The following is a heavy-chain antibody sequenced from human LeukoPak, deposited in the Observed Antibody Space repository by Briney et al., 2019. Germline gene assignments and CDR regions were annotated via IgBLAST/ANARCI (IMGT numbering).Heavy chain of an antibody. J-gene: IGHJ5*02. D-gene: IGHD6-19*01. V-gene: IGHV4-34*01. CDR3: ARGTISRTGYSSGWYWKNWFDP. Sequence: SETLSLTCAVYGGSFSGYYWSWIRQPPGKGLEWIGEINHSGSTNYNPSLKSRVTISVDTSKNQFSLKLSSVTAADTAVYYCARGTISRTGYSSGWYWKNWFDPWGQGTLATVSS. CDR2: INHSGST. CDR1: GGSFSGYY.